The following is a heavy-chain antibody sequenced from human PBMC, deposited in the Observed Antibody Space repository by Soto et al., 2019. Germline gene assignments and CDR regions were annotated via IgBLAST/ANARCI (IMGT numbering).Heavy chain of an antibody. CDR3: ARGFLEWLNWFDP. V-gene: IGHV3-66*01. Sequence: EVQLVESGGGLVQPGGSLRLSCVASGFTVSSNYMSWVRQAPGKGLEWVSVIYSGGSTYYADSVKGRFTISRDNSKNTLYLQMNSLRAEDTAVYYCARGFLEWLNWFDPWGQGTLVTVSS. J-gene: IGHJ5*02. CDR2: IYSGGST. D-gene: IGHD3-3*01. CDR1: GFTVSSNY.